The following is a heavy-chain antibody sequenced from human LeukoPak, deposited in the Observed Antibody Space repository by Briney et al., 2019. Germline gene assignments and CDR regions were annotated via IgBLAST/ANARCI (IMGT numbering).Heavy chain of an antibody. CDR3: ARDPRYCSSTSCYIGDY. V-gene: IGHV3-21*01. J-gene: IGHJ4*02. D-gene: IGHD2-2*02. CDR1: GFTFSSYS. Sequence: SGGSLRLSCAASGFTFSSYSMNWVRQAPGKGLEWVSSISSSSSYIYYADSVKGRFTISRDNAKNSLYLQMNSLRAEDTAVYYCARDPRYCSSTSCYIGDYWGQGTLVTVSS. CDR2: ISSSSSYI.